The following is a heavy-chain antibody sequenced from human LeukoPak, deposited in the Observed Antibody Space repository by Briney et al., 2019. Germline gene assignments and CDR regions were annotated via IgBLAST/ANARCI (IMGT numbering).Heavy chain of an antibody. CDR3: ARERGGNLPFDY. CDR1: GGSISTGPYY. Sequence: SETLSLTCTVSGGSISTGPYYWGWIRQPPGKGLEWIGYLYYSGTTTYNPALKSRVTMSVDTSKNQFSLSLISVTAADTAVYYCARERGGNLPFDYWGQGTLVTVSS. J-gene: IGHJ4*02. V-gene: IGHV4-61*01. D-gene: IGHD4-23*01. CDR2: LYYSGTT.